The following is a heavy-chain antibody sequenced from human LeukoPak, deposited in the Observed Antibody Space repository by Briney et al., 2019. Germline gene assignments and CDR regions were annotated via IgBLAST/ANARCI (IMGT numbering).Heavy chain of an antibody. D-gene: IGHD3-3*01. V-gene: IGHV3-23*01. CDR2: ISGSGGST. CDR3: ARGFGVVIMGFDY. Sequence: GGSLRLSCAASGFTFSSYAMSWVRQAPGKGLEWVSAISGSGGSTYYADSVKGRFTISRDNSKNTLCLQMNSLRAEDTAVYYCARGFGVVIMGFDYWGQGTLVTVSS. J-gene: IGHJ4*02. CDR1: GFTFSSYA.